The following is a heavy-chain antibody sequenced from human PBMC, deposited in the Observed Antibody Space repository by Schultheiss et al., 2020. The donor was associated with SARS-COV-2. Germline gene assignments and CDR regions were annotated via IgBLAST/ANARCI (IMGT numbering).Heavy chain of an antibody. D-gene: IGHD3-10*01. CDR2: IYYSGST. J-gene: IGHJ3*02. CDR3: ARNPPITMVRGTPGAFDI. V-gene: IGHV4-59*12. CDR1: GGSFSGYY. Sequence: SETLSLTCAVYGGSFSGYYWSWIRQPPGKGLEWIGYIYYSGSTNYNPSLKSRVTISVDTSKNQFSLKLSSVTAADTAVYYCARNPPITMVRGTPGAFDIWGQGTMVTVSS.